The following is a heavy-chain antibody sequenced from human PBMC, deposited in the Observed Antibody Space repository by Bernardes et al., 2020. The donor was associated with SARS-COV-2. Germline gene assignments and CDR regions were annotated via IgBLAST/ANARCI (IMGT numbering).Heavy chain of an antibody. CDR1: GFTFSSYC. J-gene: IGHJ3*02. D-gene: IGHD2-8*01. CDR3: ARDIVLMVYDTNDAFDI. Sequence: GGSLRLSCAASGFTFSSYCMSWVRQAPGKGLEWVANIKEDGSEKNYVDSVKGRFTISRDNAKNSLYLQMNSLRAEDTAVYYCARDIVLMVYDTNDAFDIWGQGTMVTVSS. CDR2: IKEDGSEK. V-gene: IGHV3-7*01.